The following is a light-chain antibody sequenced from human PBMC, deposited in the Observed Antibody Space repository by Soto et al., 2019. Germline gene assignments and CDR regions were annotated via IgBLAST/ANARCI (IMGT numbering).Light chain of an antibody. V-gene: IGLV1-40*01. CDR1: SSNIGAGYD. CDR2: GNS. Sequence: QSVLTQPPSVSGAPGQRVTISCTGSSSNIGAGYDVHWYQQLPGTAPKLLIYGNSNRPSGVPDRFSGSKSGTSASLAITGLQAKAEADYYCQSYDSSLSGYVVFGGGTKVTVL. J-gene: IGLJ2*01. CDR3: QSYDSSLSGYVV.